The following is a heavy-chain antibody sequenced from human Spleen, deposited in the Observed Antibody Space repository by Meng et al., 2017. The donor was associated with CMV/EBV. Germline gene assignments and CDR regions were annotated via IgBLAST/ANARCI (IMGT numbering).Heavy chain of an antibody. CDR1: GLTFRNYW. Sequence: GESLKISCAASGLTFRNYWMHWVRQVPGKGLMWVYRINGDGRRTTYADSVKGRFTISRDNAKNTLYLQINRLGAEDTAVYYCSRASGSYSNWFDPWGQGTLVTVSS. D-gene: IGHD2-21*01. CDR3: SRASGSYSNWFDP. J-gene: IGHJ5*02. V-gene: IGHV3-74*01. CDR2: INGDGRRT.